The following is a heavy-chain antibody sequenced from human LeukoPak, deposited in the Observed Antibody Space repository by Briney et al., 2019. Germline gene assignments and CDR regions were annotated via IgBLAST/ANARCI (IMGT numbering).Heavy chain of an antibody. Sequence: PSETLSLTCTVSGGSISSSSYYWGWIRQPPGKGLEWIGSIYYSGSTYYNPSLKSRVTISVDTSKNQFSLKLSSVTAADTAVYYCARHAALEPGDYWGQGTLVTVSS. CDR1: GGSISSSSYY. D-gene: IGHD1-1*01. CDR2: IYYSGST. V-gene: IGHV4-39*01. J-gene: IGHJ4*02. CDR3: ARHAALEPGDY.